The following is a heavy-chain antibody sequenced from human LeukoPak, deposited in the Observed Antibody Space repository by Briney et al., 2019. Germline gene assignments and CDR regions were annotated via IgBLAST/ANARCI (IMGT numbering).Heavy chain of an antibody. CDR2: ISAYNGNT. CDR1: GYTFTSYG. V-gene: IGHV1-18*01. CDR3: AREKPYIVVVVAAVAVDAFDI. Sequence: GASVKVSCKASGYTFTSYGISWVRQAPGQGLEWMGWISAYNGNTNYAQKLQGRVTMTTDTSTSTAYMELSSLRSEDTAVYYCAREKPYIVVVVAAVAVDAFDIWGQGTMVTVSS. J-gene: IGHJ3*02. D-gene: IGHD2-15*01.